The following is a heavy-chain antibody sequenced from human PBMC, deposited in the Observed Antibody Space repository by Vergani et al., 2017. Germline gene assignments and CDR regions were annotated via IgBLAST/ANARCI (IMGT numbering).Heavy chain of an antibody. CDR2: IYSTGST. J-gene: IGHJ4*02. D-gene: IGHD3-22*01. V-gene: IGHV4-31*03. CDR3: ARRGGYDEGDAFRIGYFDS. Sequence: QVQLQESGPGLVKPSQTLSLTCSVSGDSISSGVYYWNWIRQHPGKGLEWIGYIYSTGSTHQNPSLRRRINMSVDTSKNQFSLKLNSVTAADTAMYYCARRGGYDEGDAFRIGYFDSWGPGILVTVSS. CDR1: GDSISSGVYY.